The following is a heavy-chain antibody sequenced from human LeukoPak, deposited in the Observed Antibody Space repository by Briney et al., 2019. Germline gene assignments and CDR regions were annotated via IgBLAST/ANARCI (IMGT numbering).Heavy chain of an antibody. D-gene: IGHD5-18*01. CDR2: ISGSGGST. V-gene: IGHV3-23*01. CDR1: GFTFSSDA. Sequence: GGSLRLSCAASGFTFSSDAMSWVRQAPGKGLEWVSAISGSGGSTYYADSVKGRFTISRDNSKNTLYLQMNSLRAEDTAVYYCAVLSGYSYGYSYWGQGTLVTVSS. J-gene: IGHJ4*02. CDR3: AVLSGYSYGYSY.